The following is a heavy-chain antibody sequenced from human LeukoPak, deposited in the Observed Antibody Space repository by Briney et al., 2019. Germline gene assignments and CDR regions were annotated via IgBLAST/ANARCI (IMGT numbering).Heavy chain of an antibody. Sequence: SETLSLTCTVSNYSISSGFSWGWIRQSPGKGLEWVVSLYHSGTTYYNPSLKSRVTLLVDMSKNQFSLKLNSVTAADTAVYYCASQDYGGNYDFDYWGQGTLVTVSS. D-gene: IGHD4-23*01. CDR1: NYSISSGFS. V-gene: IGHV4-38-2*02. CDR3: ASQDYGGNYDFDY. CDR2: LYHSGTT. J-gene: IGHJ4*02.